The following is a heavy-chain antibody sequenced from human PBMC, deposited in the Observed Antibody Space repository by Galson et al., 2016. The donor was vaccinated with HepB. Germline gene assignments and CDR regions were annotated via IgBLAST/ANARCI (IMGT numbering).Heavy chain of an antibody. J-gene: IGHJ4*02. D-gene: IGHD6-13*01. CDR3: ARVMVPQQLVHLSLDN. Sequence: SLRLSCAASGFSFSTYTMNWVRQAPGKGLEWVSSITISSTYIYYADSVKGRFTTSRDNAKNSLYLQMKSLRAEDTAVYYCARVMVPQQLVHLSLDNWGPGTLVTVSS. CDR2: ITISSTYI. CDR1: GFSFSTYT. V-gene: IGHV3-21*01.